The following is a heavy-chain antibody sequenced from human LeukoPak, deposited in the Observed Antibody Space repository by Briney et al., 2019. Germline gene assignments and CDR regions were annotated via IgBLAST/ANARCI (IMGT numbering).Heavy chain of an antibody. J-gene: IGHJ4*02. Sequence: SVKVSCKASGGTFSSYAISWVRQAPGQGLEWMGGIIPIFGTANYAQKLQGRVTMTTDTSTSTAYMELRSLRSDDTAVYYCARYVDILSGRHFDYWGQGTLVTVSS. CDR2: IIPIFGTA. V-gene: IGHV1-69*05. CDR3: ARYVDILSGRHFDY. D-gene: IGHD3-9*01. CDR1: GGTFSSYA.